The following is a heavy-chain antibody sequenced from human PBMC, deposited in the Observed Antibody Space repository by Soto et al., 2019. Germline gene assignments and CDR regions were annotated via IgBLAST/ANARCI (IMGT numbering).Heavy chain of an antibody. CDR2: ISARSTYI. V-gene: IGHV3-21*01. CDR1: GFTFSTAC. J-gene: IGHJ6*03. D-gene: IGHD1-1*01. CDR3: AQLESYMVV. Sequence: GGSLRLSCAASGFTFSTACMNWVRQAPGKGLEWVSSISARSTYIYYADSVKGRFTISRDNAKNSLYLQMNSLRAEDTAVYYCAQLESYMVVWVKGTTFTVSS.